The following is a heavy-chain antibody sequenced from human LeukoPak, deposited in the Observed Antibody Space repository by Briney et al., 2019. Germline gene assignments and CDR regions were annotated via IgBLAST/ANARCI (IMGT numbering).Heavy chain of an antibody. Sequence: SETLSLTCAVYGGSFSGYYWSWIRQPPGKGLEWIGEINHSGSTNYNPSLKSRVTISVDTSKNQFSLKLSSVTAADTAVYYCARDNYGDPGKAPDYWGQGTLVTVSS. CDR2: INHSGST. CDR1: GGSFSGYY. J-gene: IGHJ4*02. CDR3: ARDNYGDPGKAPDY. D-gene: IGHD4-17*01. V-gene: IGHV4-34*01.